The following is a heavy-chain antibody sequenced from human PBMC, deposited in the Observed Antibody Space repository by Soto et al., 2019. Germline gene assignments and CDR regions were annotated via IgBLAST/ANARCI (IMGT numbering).Heavy chain of an antibody. CDR2: ISAYNGNT. Sequence: GASVKVSCKASGYTFTSYGISWVRQAPGQGLEWMGWISAYNGNTNYAQKLQGRVTMTRDTSTSTVYMEPSSLRSEDTAVYYCARSYFSSTSCYDRSAFPGNWFDAWGQVPLVTVSS. CDR1: GYTFTSYG. J-gene: IGHJ5*02. CDR3: ARSYFSSTSCYDRSAFPGNWFDA. V-gene: IGHV1-18*01. D-gene: IGHD2-2*01.